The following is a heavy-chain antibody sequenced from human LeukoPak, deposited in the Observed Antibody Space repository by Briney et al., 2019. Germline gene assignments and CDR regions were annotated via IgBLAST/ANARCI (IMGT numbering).Heavy chain of an antibody. V-gene: IGHV3-30-3*01. CDR3: ARGSSPYYDSGMDV. CDR1: GFTFSSYA. D-gene: IGHD1-26*01. CDR2: ISYDGSNK. J-gene: IGHJ6*02. Sequence: GRSLRLSCAASGFTFSSYAMHWVRQAPGKGLEWVAVISYDGSNKYYADSVKGRFTISRDNSKNTLYLQMNSLRAEDTAVYYCARGSSPYYDSGMDVWGQGTTVTVSS.